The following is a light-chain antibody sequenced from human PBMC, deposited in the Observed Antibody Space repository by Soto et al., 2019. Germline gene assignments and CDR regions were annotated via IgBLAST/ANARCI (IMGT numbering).Light chain of an antibody. CDR1: QSVSSSY. J-gene: IGKJ1*01. V-gene: IGKV3-20*01. CDR2: GAS. CDR3: QQYGSSPRT. Sequence: EIVLTQSPGTLYLSPGERATLSCRASQSVSSSYLAWYQQKPGQAPRLLIYGASSRATGIPDRFSGSGSGTDFTLTISRLEPEDSAVYYCQQYGSSPRTFGQGTKVEIK.